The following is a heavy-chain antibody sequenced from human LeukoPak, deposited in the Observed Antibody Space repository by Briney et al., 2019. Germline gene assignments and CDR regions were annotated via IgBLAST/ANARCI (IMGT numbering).Heavy chain of an antibody. D-gene: IGHD3-16*02. Sequence: SVKVSCKASGGTFSSYAISWVRQAPGQGLEWMGGIIPIFGTPNYAQKFQDRVTITADKSTSTAYMELSSLRSEDTAVYYCASGLRLGELSLYLDYWGQGTLVTVSS. V-gene: IGHV1-69*06. J-gene: IGHJ4*02. CDR3: ASGLRLGELSLYLDY. CDR1: GGTFSSYA. CDR2: IIPIFGTP.